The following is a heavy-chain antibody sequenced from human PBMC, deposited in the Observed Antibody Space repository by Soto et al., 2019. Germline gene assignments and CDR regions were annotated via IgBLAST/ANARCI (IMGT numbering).Heavy chain of an antibody. CDR2: IYWDDDK. J-gene: IGHJ4*02. V-gene: IGHV2-5*02. CDR3: AHRVLRTVFGLVTTTAIYFDF. Sequence: QITLNESGPTVVRPTETLTLTCRFSGFSLTTSGVGVGWIRQSPGKAPEWLALIYWDDDKRYSASLKSRLTITKDTTKNQVVLTVYDLDPTDTATYYCAHRVLRTVFGLVTTTAIYFDFWGQGTPVADSS. D-gene: IGHD3-3*01. CDR1: GFSLTTSGVG.